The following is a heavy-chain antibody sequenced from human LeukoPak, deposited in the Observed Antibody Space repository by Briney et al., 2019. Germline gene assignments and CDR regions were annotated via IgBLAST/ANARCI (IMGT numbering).Heavy chain of an antibody. J-gene: IGHJ4*01. V-gene: IGHV4-61*05. D-gene: IGHD6-13*01. CDR2: IYYSGST. Sequence: PSETLSLTCTVSGGSISSSSYYWGWIRQPPGKGLEWIGNIYYSGSTSYNPSLKSRVTISVDTSKNQFSLNLSSVTAADTAVYYCARRPAGRRDFDYWGQGTLVTVSS. CDR1: GGSISSSSYY. CDR3: ARRPAGRRDFDY.